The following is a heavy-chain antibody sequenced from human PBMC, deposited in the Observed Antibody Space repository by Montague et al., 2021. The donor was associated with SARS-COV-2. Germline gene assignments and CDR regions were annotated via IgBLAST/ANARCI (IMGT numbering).Heavy chain of an antibody. V-gene: IGHV4-59*02. D-gene: IGHD4-17*01. CDR1: GSSVRSYF. CDR3: ARENTVTTFGGPYYIDS. Sequence: SETLSLTCIVSGSSVRSYFWSWIRQPPGKGLEWIGNIYDSGSTNYNPSLKSRVTISVDTSKNQFSLKLSAVTAADTAVYYRARENTVTTFGGPYYIDSWGQGTLVTVSA. CDR2: IYDSGST. J-gene: IGHJ4*02.